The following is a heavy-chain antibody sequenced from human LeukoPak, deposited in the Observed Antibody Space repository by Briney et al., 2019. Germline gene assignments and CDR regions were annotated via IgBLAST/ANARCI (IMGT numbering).Heavy chain of an antibody. J-gene: IGHJ3*02. V-gene: IGHV4-38-2*02. CDR3: ARDLHYDSSGDDAFDI. D-gene: IGHD3-22*01. CDR2: IYHSVST. CDR1: GYSISSGYY. Sequence: PSETLSLTCTVSGYSISSGYYWGWIRQPPGKGLEWIGIIYHSVSTYYNPSLKSRVTISVDTSKNQFSLKLSSVTAADTAVYYCARDLHYDSSGDDAFDIWGQGTLVTVSS.